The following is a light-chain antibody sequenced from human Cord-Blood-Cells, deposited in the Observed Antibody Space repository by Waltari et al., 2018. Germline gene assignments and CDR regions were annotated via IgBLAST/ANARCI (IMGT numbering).Light chain of an antibody. V-gene: IGLV6-57*01. J-gene: IGLJ3*02. CDR2: EDN. Sequence: NFMLTQPHSVSESPGKTVTISCTRSSGSIASNYVQWYQQRPGSSPTTVIYEDNQRPSGVPVRFSGSIDSSSNSASLTISGQKTEDEADYYCQSYDSSDQVFGGGTKLTVL. CDR1: SGSIASNY. CDR3: QSYDSSDQV.